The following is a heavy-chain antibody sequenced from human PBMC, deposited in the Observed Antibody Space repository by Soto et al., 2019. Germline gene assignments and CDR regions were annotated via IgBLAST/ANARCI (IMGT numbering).Heavy chain of an antibody. D-gene: IGHD1-26*01. Sequence: GSLRLSCAASGLTFSSYGMHWVRQAPGKGLEWVAVISYDGSNKYYADSVKGRFTISRDNSKNTLYLQMNSLRAEDTAVYYCAKDSIVGATYFDDWGQGTLVTVSS. CDR2: ISYDGSNK. V-gene: IGHV3-30*18. CDR1: GLTFSSYG. CDR3: AKDSIVGATYFDD. J-gene: IGHJ4*02.